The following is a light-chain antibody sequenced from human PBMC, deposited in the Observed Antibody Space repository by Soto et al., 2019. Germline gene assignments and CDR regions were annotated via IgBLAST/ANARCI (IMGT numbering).Light chain of an antibody. CDR3: QKYNSAPQT. V-gene: IGKV1-27*01. Sequence: DIQMTQSPSSLSASVGDRVTITCRASQGISHYLAWYQQKPGKVPKLLILAASTLQSGVPSRFSGSGSGTDFTLTISSLQPEDVATYHCQKYNSAPQTFGQGTKVEVK. CDR2: AAS. CDR1: QGISHY. J-gene: IGKJ1*01.